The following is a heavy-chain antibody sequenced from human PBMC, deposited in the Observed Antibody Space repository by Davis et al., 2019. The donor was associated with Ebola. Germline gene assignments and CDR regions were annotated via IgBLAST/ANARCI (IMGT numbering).Heavy chain of an antibody. Sequence: GESLKISCAASGFIFSDYWMSWVRQAPGRGLEWVAKIKQDGSDTYYLASVKGRFTISRDNAKNSLYLQMNSLRAEDTAVYYCAREMTHCGGDCHDYWGQGTLVTVSS. V-gene: IGHV3-7*01. CDR3: AREMTHCGGDCHDY. D-gene: IGHD2-21*01. J-gene: IGHJ4*02. CDR2: IKQDGSDT. CDR1: GFIFSDYW.